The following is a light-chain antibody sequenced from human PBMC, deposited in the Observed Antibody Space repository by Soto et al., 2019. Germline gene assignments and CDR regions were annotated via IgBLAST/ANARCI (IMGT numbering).Light chain of an antibody. V-gene: IGKV1-8*01. CDR1: QGISSY. CDR3: QQANSFPRA. CDR2: AAS. Sequence: AIRMTQPPSSLSASTGDRVTISCRASQGISSYLAWYQKKPGKAPKLLIYAASSLQSGVPSRFSGSGSGTDFTLTISSLQPEDFATYYCQQANSFPRAFGQGTKVDI. J-gene: IGKJ1*01.